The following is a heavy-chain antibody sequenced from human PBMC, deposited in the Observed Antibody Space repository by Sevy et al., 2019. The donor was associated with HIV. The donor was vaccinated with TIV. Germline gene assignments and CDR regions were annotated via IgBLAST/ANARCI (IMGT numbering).Heavy chain of an antibody. D-gene: IGHD4-17*01. CDR2: INTNTGTA. CDR1: GYLFTTKA. Sequence: ASLKVSCKASGYLFTTKAMNWVRQAPGQGLEWMGWINTNTGTATYAQDFTGRFVFSLDTSVNTAYLQISSLEAEDTAIYYCARNLRDMTAVGPGGDYWGQGTLVTVSS. J-gene: IGHJ4*02. CDR3: ARNLRDMTAVGPGGDY. V-gene: IGHV7-4-1*02.